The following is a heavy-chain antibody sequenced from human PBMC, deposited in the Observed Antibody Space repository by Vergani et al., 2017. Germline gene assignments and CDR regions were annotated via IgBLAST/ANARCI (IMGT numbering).Heavy chain of an antibody. J-gene: IGHJ6*02. Sequence: EVQLVESGGGLVQPGRSLRLSCTASGFTFGDYAMSWVRQAPGKGLEWVGFIRSKAYGGTTEYAASVKGRFTISRDDSKSIAYLQMNSLKTEDTAVYYCRVGATYYYGMDVWGQGTTVTVSS. CDR1: GFTFGDYA. V-gene: IGHV3-49*04. CDR3: RVGATYYYGMDV. CDR2: IRSKAYGGTT. D-gene: IGHD1-26*01.